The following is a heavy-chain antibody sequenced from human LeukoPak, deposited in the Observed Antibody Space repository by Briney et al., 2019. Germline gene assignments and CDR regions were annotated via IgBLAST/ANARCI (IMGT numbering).Heavy chain of an antibody. CDR3: AKHYMGSSYNHGLDC. V-gene: IGHV4-39*01. D-gene: IGHD3-10*01. J-gene: IGHJ4*02. Sequence: SETLSLTCTVSGGSIRRSSYYWGWIRQPPGKGLEWIGSIYYSGSTYYNPSLKSRVTISVDTSKNQFSLKLSSVTAADTALYYCAKHYMGSSYNHGLDCWGQGTLVTVSS. CDR1: GGSIRRSSYY. CDR2: IYYSGST.